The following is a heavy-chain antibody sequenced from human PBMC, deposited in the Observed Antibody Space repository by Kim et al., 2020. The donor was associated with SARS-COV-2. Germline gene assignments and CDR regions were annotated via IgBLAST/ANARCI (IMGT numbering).Heavy chain of an antibody. CDR3: ARGDAGGYDSSGASYYYYGMDV. CDR2: IKQDGSEK. J-gene: IGHJ6*02. Sequence: GGSLRLSCAASGFTFSSYWMSWVRQAPGKGLEWVANIKQDGSEKYYVDSVKGRFTISRDNAKNSLYLQMNSLRAEDTAVYYCARGDAGGYDSSGASYYYYGMDVWGQGTTVTVSS. CDR1: GFTFSSYW. D-gene: IGHD3-22*01. V-gene: IGHV3-7*01.